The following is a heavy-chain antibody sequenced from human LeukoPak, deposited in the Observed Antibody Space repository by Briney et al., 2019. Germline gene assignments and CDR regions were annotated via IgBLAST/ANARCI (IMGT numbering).Heavy chain of an antibody. J-gene: IGHJ4*02. CDR1: GGSISSGGYY. CDR2: IYYSGST. CDR3: ARMGYYDSSGYYLHFDY. D-gene: IGHD3-22*01. Sequence: SETLSLTCTVSGGSISSGGYYWSWIRQHPGKGLEGIGYIYYSGSTYYNPSLKSRVTISVDTSKNQFSLKLSSVTAADTAVYYCARMGYYDSSGYYLHFDYWGQGTLVTVSS. V-gene: IGHV4-31*03.